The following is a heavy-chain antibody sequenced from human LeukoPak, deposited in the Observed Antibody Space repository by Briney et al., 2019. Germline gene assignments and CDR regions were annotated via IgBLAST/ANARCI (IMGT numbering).Heavy chain of an antibody. CDR2: INPGNGDT. Sequence: ASVKVSCKTSGYSFTSQDMHWVRQAPGQSLERMGCINPGNGDTKYSQEFQGRVTITRDTSATTAYMELSSLRSDDMAVYYCTLYNYWGQGTLVTVSS. V-gene: IGHV1-3*03. CDR1: GYSFTSQD. CDR3: TLYNY. D-gene: IGHD2-2*02. J-gene: IGHJ4*02.